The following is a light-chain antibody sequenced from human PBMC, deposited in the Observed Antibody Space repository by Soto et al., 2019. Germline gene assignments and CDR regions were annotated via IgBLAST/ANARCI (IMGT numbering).Light chain of an antibody. CDR1: SSDVGAFNF. J-gene: IGLJ1*01. V-gene: IGLV2-14*01. CDR2: EVT. Sequence: QYVLTQPASVSGSPGQSITISCTGTSSDVGAFNFVSWYQQHPGKAPKLIIYEVTNRPSGVSNRFSGSKSGNTASLTISGLQAEDEADFYCNSYTTSSTLVFGTGTKV. CDR3: NSYTTSSTLV.